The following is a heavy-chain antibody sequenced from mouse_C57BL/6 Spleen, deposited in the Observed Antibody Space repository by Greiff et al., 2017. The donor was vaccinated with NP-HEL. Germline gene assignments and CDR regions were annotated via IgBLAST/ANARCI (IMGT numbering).Heavy chain of an antibody. V-gene: IGHV5-17*01. CDR3: ATALDSSGPYAMDY. D-gene: IGHD3-2*02. CDR1: GFTFSDYG. CDR2: ISSGSSTI. J-gene: IGHJ4*01. Sequence: EVKVVESGGGLVKPGGSLKLSCAASGFTFSDYGMHWVRQAPEKGLEWVAYISSGSSTIYYADTVKGRFTISRDNAKNTLFLQMTSLRSEDTAMYYCATALDSSGPYAMDYWGQGTSVTVSS.